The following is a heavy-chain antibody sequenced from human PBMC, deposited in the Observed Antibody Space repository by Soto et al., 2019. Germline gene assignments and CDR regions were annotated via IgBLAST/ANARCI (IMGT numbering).Heavy chain of an antibody. J-gene: IGHJ3*02. D-gene: IGHD2-2*01. CDR2: IYHSGST. V-gene: IGHV4-4*02. Sequence: SDTPSLSGAVCGGSISSSNWGRWVRQPPGKGLEWIGEIYHSGSTNYNPSLKSRVTISVDKSKNQFSLKLSSVTAADTAVYYCASPNCSSTSCYLDAFDIWGQGTMVTVSS. CDR3: ASPNCSSTSCYLDAFDI. CDR1: GGSISSSNW.